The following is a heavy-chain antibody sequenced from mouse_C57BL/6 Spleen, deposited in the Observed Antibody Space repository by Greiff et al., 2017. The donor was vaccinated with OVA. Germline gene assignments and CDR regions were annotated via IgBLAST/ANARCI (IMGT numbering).Heavy chain of an antibody. D-gene: IGHD1-1*01. J-gene: IGHJ2*01. CDR2: ISSGGDYI. V-gene: IGHV5-9-1*02. Sequence: DVMLVESGEGLVKPGGSLKLSCAASGFTFSSYAMSWVRQTPEKRLEWVAYISSGGDYIYYADTVKGRFTISRDNARNTLYLQMSSLKSEDTAMYYCTRSPYYGSSGDYFDYWGQGTTLTVSS. CDR1: GFTFSSYA. CDR3: TRSPYYGSSGDYFDY.